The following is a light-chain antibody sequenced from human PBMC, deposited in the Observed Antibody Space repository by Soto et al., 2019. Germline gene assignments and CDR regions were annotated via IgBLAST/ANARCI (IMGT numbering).Light chain of an antibody. Sequence: DIQLTQSPSFLSASVGDRVTITCRASQGISSYLAWYQQKPGKAPKLLIYAASTLQSGVPSRFSGSGFGTEFILTISSLQPEDFATYYCQQVNTYPLTCGGGTKVEI. CDR1: QGISSY. J-gene: IGKJ4*01. CDR2: AAS. V-gene: IGKV1-9*01. CDR3: QQVNTYPLT.